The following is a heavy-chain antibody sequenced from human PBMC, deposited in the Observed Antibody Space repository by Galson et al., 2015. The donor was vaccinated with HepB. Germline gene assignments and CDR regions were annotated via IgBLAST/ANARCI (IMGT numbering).Heavy chain of an antibody. CDR2: IWYDGSSK. D-gene: IGHD3-10*01. J-gene: IGHJ6*02. CDR3: ARTPYYYGSGKDYGMDV. V-gene: IGHV3-33*08. CDR1: GFTFSSYG. Sequence: SLRLSCAASGFTFSSYGMHWARQAPGKGLEWVALIWYDGSSKYSADSVKGRFTISRDTSKNTLYLQMNSLRAEDTAVYYCARTPYYYGSGKDYGMDVWGQGTTVTVSS.